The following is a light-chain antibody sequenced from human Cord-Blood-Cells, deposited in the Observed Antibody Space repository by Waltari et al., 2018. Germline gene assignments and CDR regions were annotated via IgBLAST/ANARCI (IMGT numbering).Light chain of an antibody. Sequence: EIVLTQSPATLSLSPGERATLPFRASQSVSSYLVWYQQKPGQAPRLLIYDASNRATGIPARFSGSGSGTDFTLTISSLEPEDFAVYYCQQRSNWPPWTFGQGTKVEIK. CDR2: DAS. J-gene: IGKJ1*01. CDR1: QSVSSY. V-gene: IGKV3-11*01. CDR3: QQRSNWPPWT.